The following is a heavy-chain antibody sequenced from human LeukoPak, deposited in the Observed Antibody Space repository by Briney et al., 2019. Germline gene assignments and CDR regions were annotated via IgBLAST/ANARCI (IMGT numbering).Heavy chain of an antibody. Sequence: GSSVKVSCKASGGTFSSYAMSWVRQAPGQGLEWMGGIIPIFGTANYAQKFQGRVTITADESTSTAYMELSSLRSEDTAVYYCARDGIAAAGTLLNWFDPWGQGTLVTVSS. V-gene: IGHV1-69*01. CDR1: GGTFSSYA. J-gene: IGHJ5*02. D-gene: IGHD6-13*01. CDR2: IIPIFGTA. CDR3: ARDGIAAAGTLLNWFDP.